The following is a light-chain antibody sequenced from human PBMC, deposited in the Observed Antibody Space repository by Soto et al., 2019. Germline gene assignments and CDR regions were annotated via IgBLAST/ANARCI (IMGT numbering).Light chain of an antibody. J-gene: IGKJ1*01. Sequence: DIQMTQSPSSLSASVGDSVTITCRTSQHVDRHLSWYQQIPGRAPKLLIYSASSLVSGVPPRFRGSASGTEFTLSISSLQREDFATYFCQQSSNIPWTFGQGTKVDIK. CDR3: QQSSNIPWT. CDR1: QHVDRH. V-gene: IGKV1-39*01. CDR2: SAS.